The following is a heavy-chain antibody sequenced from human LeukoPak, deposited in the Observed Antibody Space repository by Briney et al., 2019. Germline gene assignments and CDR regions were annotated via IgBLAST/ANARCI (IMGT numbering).Heavy chain of an antibody. V-gene: IGHV3-23*01. J-gene: IGHJ4*02. Sequence: GGSLRLSCAASGFTFSSYAMSWVRQAPGKGLEWVSAISGSGGSTYYADSVKGRFTISRDNSKNTLYLQMNSLRAEDTAVYYCAKQYYYDSSGHNTPPPPPFDYWGQGTLVTVSS. CDR1: GFTFSSYA. CDR2: ISGSGGST. D-gene: IGHD3-22*01. CDR3: AKQYYYDSSGHNTPPPPPFDY.